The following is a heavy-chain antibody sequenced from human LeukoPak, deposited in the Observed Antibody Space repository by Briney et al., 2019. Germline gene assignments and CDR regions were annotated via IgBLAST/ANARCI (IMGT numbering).Heavy chain of an antibody. CDR2: ISGSGGST. V-gene: IGHV3-23*01. CDR3: AKDSEASSFWSGYQGDDY. CDR1: GFTVSSNY. Sequence: PGGSLRLSCAASGFTVSSNYMSWVRQAPGKGLEWVSAISGSGGSTYYADSVKGRFTISRDNSKNTLYLQMNSLRAEDTAVYYCAKDSEASSFWSGYQGDDYWGQGTLVTVSS. D-gene: IGHD3-3*01. J-gene: IGHJ4*02.